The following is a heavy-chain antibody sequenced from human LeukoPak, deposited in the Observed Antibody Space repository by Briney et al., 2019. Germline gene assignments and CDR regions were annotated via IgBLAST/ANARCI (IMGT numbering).Heavy chain of an antibody. D-gene: IGHD2-2*02. J-gene: IGHJ5*02. CDR2: IYHSGSA. Sequence: PSGTLSLTCAVSGGSISSSNWWSWVRQPPGKGLEWIGEIYHSGSANYNPSLKSRVTISVDKSKNQFSLKLSSVTAADTAVYYCARLEEVGYCSSTSCYNPERNWFDPWGQGTLVTVSS. CDR1: GGSISSSNW. V-gene: IGHV4-4*02. CDR3: ARLEEVGYCSSTSCYNPERNWFDP.